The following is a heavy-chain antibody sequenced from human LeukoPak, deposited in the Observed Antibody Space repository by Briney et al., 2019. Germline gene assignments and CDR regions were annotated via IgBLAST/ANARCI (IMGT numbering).Heavy chain of an antibody. J-gene: IGHJ4*02. CDR2: VYPGDSDT. CDR1: GYSFASYW. V-gene: IGHV5-51*01. D-gene: IGHD6-13*01. CDR3: ARGHLYDYSSTSYYFDY. Sequence: KRGESLKISCKGSGYSFASYWIGWVRQMPGKGLEWMGVVYPGDSDTRYSPSFQGQVTISADKSISTAYLQWSSLKASDTAMYYCARGHLYDYSSTSYYFDYWGQGTLVTVSS.